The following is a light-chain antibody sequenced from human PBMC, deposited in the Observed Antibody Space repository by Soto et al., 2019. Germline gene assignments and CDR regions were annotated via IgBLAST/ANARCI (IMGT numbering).Light chain of an antibody. CDR3: SPDPSSSTRV. CDR2: EVT. J-gene: IGLJ1*01. V-gene: IGLV2-14*01. Sequence: QSVLTQPASVSGSPGQSITISCTGTSRDVGGYTSVSWYQQHPGKAPKLGISEVTNRPSGISNRNSGSKSGTTASPTLAGLHAEGVADYACSPDPSSSTRVFGTGTKVTVL. CDR1: SRDVGGYTS.